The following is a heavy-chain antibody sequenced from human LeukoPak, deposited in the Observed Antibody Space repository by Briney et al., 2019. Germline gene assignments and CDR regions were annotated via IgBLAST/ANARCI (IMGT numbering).Heavy chain of an antibody. CDR1: GFTFSSYA. D-gene: IGHD3-9*01. CDR2: ISGSGGST. V-gene: IGHV3-23*01. CDR3: AKDLIGTYYDILTGYFTYGMDV. Sequence: SGGSLRLSCAASGFTFSSYAMSWPREAPGKGLDWVSAISGSGGSTYYADSVKGRFTISRDNSKNTLYLQMNSLRAEDTAVYYCAKDLIGTYYDILTGYFTYGMDVWGQGTTVTVSS. J-gene: IGHJ6*02.